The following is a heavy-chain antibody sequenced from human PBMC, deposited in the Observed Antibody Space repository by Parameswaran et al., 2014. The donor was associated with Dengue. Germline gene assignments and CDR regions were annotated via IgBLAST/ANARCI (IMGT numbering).Heavy chain of an antibody. CDR2: INTNTGNP. CDR3: ARVQTDYYYGMDV. V-gene: IGHV7-4-1*02. Sequence: WVRQAPGQGLEWMGWINTNTGNPTYAQGFTGRFVFSLDTSVSTAYLQISSLKAEDTAVYYCARVQTDYYYGMDVWGQGTTVTVSS. J-gene: IGHJ6*02.